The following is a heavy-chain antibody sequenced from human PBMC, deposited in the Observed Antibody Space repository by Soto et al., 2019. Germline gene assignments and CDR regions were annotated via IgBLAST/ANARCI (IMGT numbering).Heavy chain of an antibody. CDR2: IWYDGSNK. CDR3: ARGGSSSWAFDY. Sequence: ESGGGVVQPGRSLRLSCAASGFTFSSYGMHWVRQAPGKGLEWVAVIWYDGSNKYYADSVKGRFTIPRDNSKNTLYLQMNSLRAEDTAVYYCARGGSSSWAFDYWGQGTLVTVSS. J-gene: IGHJ4*02. CDR1: GFTFSSYG. D-gene: IGHD6-13*01. V-gene: IGHV3-33*01.